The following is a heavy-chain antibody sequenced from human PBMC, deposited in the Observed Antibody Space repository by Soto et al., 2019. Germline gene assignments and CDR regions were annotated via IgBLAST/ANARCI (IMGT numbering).Heavy chain of an antibody. J-gene: IGHJ6*03. D-gene: IGHD4-4*01. CDR2: INPNSGGT. CDR3: AREAVTGYYMDV. V-gene: IGHV1-2*04. Sequence: ASVKVSCKGSGYTFTGYYMHWVRQAPGQGVEWMGWINPNSGGTNYAQKFQGWVTMTRDTSISTAYMELSRLRSDDTAVYYCAREAVTGYYMDVPGKGTTVTVSS. CDR1: GYTFTGYY.